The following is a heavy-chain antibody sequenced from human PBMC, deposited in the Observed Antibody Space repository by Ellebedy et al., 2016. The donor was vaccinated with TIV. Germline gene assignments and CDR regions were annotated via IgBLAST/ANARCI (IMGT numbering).Heavy chain of an antibody. CDR1: GFTFSGYY. V-gene: IGHV3-11*01. CDR2: ISYSGDLM. J-gene: IGHJ4*02. Sequence: GESLKISCAAPGFTFSGYYMSWFRQAPGKGPEWVSYISYSGDLMYYADSVKGRFTTSRDNAGNSLYLQMNSLRAEDTAVYYCARLGVIAAAGASDYWGQGTLVIVSS. D-gene: IGHD6-13*01. CDR3: ARLGVIAAAGASDY.